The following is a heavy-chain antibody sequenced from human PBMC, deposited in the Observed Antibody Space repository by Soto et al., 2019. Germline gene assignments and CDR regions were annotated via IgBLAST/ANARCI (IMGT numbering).Heavy chain of an antibody. Sequence: ASVKVSCKASGYTFTSYAVHWVRQAPGQRLEWMGWINAGNGNTKYSQKFQGRVTITRDTSASTAYMELSSLRSEDTAVYYCARDRGFGSSWYTWGFDYWGQGTLVTVSS. CDR2: INAGNGNT. J-gene: IGHJ4*02. V-gene: IGHV1-3*01. CDR1: GYTFTSYA. CDR3: ARDRGFGSSWYTWGFDY. D-gene: IGHD6-13*01.